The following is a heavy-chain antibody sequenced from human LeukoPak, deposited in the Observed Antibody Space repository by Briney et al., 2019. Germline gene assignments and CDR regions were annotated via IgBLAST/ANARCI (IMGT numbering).Heavy chain of an antibody. D-gene: IGHD3-3*01. CDR2: ISYDGSNK. Sequence: GESLRLSCAASGFTFSSYGMHWVRQAPGKGLEWVAVISYDGSNKYYADSVKGRFTISRDNSKNTLYLQMNSLRAEDTAVYYCAKVFRNTGVWFDPWGQGTLVTVSS. V-gene: IGHV3-30*18. CDR1: GFTFSSYG. CDR3: AKVFRNTGVWFDP. J-gene: IGHJ5*02.